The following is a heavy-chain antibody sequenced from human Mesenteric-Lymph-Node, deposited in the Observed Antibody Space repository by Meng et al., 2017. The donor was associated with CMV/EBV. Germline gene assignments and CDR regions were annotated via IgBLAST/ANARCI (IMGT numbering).Heavy chain of an antibody. CDR2: ISAYDGHT. CDR1: TSAAYG. J-gene: IGHJ4*02. Sequence: TSAAYGITWVRRAPGQGLEWMGWISAYDGHTTYARGLQGRVIMTTDTSTHTAYMELKSLRSDDTAMYFCAGPSPYYYDSSGHFYFDYWGQGTLVTVSS. V-gene: IGHV1-18*01. CDR3: AGPSPYYYDSSGHFYFDY. D-gene: IGHD3-22*01.